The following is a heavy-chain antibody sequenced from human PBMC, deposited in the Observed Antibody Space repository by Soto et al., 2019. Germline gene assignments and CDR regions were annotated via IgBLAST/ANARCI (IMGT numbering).Heavy chain of an antibody. J-gene: IGHJ4*02. CDR1: GFTLSSYS. Sequence: GGSLRLSCEASGFTLSSYSMNWARQAPGQGLEWVSYISSSSSTIYYADSVKGRFTISRDNAKNTLYLQMNSLRAEDTAVYYCAKNTFFDYWGQGTLVTVSS. CDR2: ISSSSSTI. V-gene: IGHV3-48*01. CDR3: AKNTFFDY.